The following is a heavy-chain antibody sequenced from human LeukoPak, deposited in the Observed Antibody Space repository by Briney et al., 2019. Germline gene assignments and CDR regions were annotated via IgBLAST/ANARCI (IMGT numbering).Heavy chain of an antibody. CDR2: INPDGNRS. CDR3: TRGPAD. CDR1: GFTFSSNW. J-gene: IGHJ1*01. Sequence: GGSPRLSCAASGFTFSSNWMHWVRQAPGKGLVWVAKINPDGNRSDYVDSVKGRFTISRDNAKNTLYLQMDSLKAEDTAVYHCTRGPADWGQGTLVIVSS. V-gene: IGHV3-74*01.